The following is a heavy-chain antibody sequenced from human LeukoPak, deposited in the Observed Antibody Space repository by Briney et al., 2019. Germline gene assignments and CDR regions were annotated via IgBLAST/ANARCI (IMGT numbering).Heavy chain of an antibody. J-gene: IGHJ4*02. CDR1: GFTFSSYS. CDR2: ISSSSSTI. CDR3: ARDLYRIVVVPHYFDY. D-gene: IGHD3-22*01. V-gene: IGHV3-48*01. Sequence: GGSLRLPCAASGFTFSSYSMNWVRQAPGKGLEWVSYISSSSSTIYYADSVKGRFTISRDNAKNSLYLQMNSLRAEDTAVYYCARDLYRIVVVPHYFDYWGQGTLVTVSS.